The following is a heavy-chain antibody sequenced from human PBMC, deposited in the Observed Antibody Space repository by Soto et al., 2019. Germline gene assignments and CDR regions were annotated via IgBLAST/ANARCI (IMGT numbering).Heavy chain of an antibody. CDR2: FDPEDGET. CDR3: ATDPRPPYSKNRVEWSDP. V-gene: IGHV1-24*01. Sequence: ASVKVSCKVSGYTLTELSMHWVRQAPGKGLEWMGGFDPEDGETIYAQKFQGRVTMTEDTSTDTAYMELSSLRSEDTAVYYCATDPRPPYSKNRVEWSDPWGQGTLVTVSS. CDR1: GYTLTELS. D-gene: IGHD4-4*01. J-gene: IGHJ5*02.